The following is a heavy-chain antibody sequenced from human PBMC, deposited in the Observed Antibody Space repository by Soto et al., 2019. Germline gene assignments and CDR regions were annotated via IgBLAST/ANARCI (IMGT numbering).Heavy chain of an antibody. CDR2: ISYDGSNK. D-gene: IGHD4-17*01. V-gene: IGHV3-30-3*01. CDR3: GREYGDRGETFDF. CDR1: GFTFSTYA. J-gene: IGHJ4*02. Sequence: QVQLVESGGGVVQPGRSLRLSCAASGFTFSTYAMHWVRQAPGKGLEWVAVISYDGSNKYYADSVKGRFTISRDNSKNTLYLLMNSLRAEDTAVYYCGREYGDRGETFDFWGQGTLVTVSS.